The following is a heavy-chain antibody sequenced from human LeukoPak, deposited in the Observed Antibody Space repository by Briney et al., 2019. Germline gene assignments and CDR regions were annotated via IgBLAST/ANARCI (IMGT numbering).Heavy chain of an antibody. J-gene: IGHJ3*02. Sequence: GGSLRLSCAVSGCTFSSYSMNWVRQAPGKGLEWVSSISTTGSHIYFADSLRGRFTVSRDNAKNSVYLQLNSLRAEDTAVYYCARGTTTVQREDAFDIWGQGTMVTVSS. V-gene: IGHV3-21*01. CDR2: ISTTGSHI. CDR1: GCTFSSYS. D-gene: IGHD1-26*01. CDR3: ARGTTTVQREDAFDI.